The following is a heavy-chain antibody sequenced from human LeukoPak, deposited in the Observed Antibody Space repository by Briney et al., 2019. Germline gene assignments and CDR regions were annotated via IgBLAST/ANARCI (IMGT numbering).Heavy chain of an antibody. Sequence: ASVKVSCKASVYTFTSYDINWVRQATGQGLEWMGWMNPNSGNTGYAQKFQGRVTITRNTSISTAYMELSSLRSEDTAVYYCARGNDFWSGYFDYWGQGTLVTVSS. CDR3: ARGNDFWSGYFDY. CDR1: VYTFTSYD. CDR2: MNPNSGNT. V-gene: IGHV1-8*03. J-gene: IGHJ4*02. D-gene: IGHD3-3*01.